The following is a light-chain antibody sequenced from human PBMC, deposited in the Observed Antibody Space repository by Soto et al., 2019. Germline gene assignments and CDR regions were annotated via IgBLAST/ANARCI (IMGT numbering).Light chain of an antibody. CDR2: GAI. CDR1: QSVTNNC. V-gene: IGKV3-20*01. J-gene: IGKJ1*01. CDR3: QQYGSPPGT. Sequence: EIVLTQSPGTLSLSPGEGATLSCRASQSVTNNCLAWFQQKPGQAPRLLIYGAISRATGIPDRFSGSGSGTDFTLTISRLAPEDFAMYNCQQYGSPPGTFGQGTKVEVK.